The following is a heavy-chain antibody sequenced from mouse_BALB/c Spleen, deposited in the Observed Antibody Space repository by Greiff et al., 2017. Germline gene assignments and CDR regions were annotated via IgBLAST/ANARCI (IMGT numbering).Heavy chain of an antibody. D-gene: IGHD2-4*01. V-gene: IGHV1S22*01. CDR2: IYPGSGST. Sequence: LRQPGSELVRPGASVKLSCKASGYTFTSYWMHWVKQRHGQGLEWIGNIYPGSGSTNYDEKFKSKGTLTVDTSSSTAYMHLSSLTSEDSAVYYCTRGYDYDVYAMDYWGQGTSVTVSS. CDR3: TRGYDYDVYAMDY. J-gene: IGHJ4*01. CDR1: GYTFTSYW.